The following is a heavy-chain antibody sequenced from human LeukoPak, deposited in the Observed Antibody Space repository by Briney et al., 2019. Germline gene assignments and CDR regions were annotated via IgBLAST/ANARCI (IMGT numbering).Heavy chain of an antibody. CDR1: GGSISSYY. D-gene: IGHD2-21*02. V-gene: IGHV4-4*07. J-gene: IGHJ4*02. CDR3: AREGIVVVTAIS. Sequence: ETLSLTCTVSGGSISSYYWSWIRQPAGKGLEWIGRIYTSGSTNYNPSLKSRVTISVDTSKNQFSLKLSSVTAADTAVYYCAREGIVVVTAISWGQGTLVTVSS. CDR2: IYTSGST.